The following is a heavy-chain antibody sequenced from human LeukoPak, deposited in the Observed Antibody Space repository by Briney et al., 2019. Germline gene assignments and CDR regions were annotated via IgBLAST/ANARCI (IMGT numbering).Heavy chain of an antibody. CDR1: GYTFTGYY. Sequence: ASVKVSCKASGYTFTGYYMHWVRQAPGQGLEWMGRINPNSGGTNYAQKFQGRVTMTRDTFISTAYMELSRLRSDDTAVYYCARDLVTMVRGRGIHYFDYWGQGTLVTVSS. CDR3: ARDLVTMVRGRGIHYFDY. D-gene: IGHD3-10*01. CDR2: INPNSGGT. J-gene: IGHJ4*02. V-gene: IGHV1-2*06.